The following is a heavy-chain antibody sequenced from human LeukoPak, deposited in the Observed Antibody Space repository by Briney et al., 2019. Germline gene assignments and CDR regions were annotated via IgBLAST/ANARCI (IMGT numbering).Heavy chain of an antibody. Sequence: PGRSLRVSCAASGFTFDHYAMHWVRQVPGKGLEWVSGISCNSDDIAYADSVRGRFTISRDNAKNSLYLQMNSLRTEDTVFYFCAKSGVGWGQGTLAIVSS. J-gene: IGHJ4*02. CDR2: ISCNSDDI. V-gene: IGHV3-9*01. D-gene: IGHD3-10*01. CDR1: GFTFDHYA. CDR3: AKSGVG.